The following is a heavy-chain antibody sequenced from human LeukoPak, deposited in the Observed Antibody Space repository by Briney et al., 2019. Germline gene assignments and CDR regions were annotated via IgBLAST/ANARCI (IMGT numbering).Heavy chain of an antibody. D-gene: IGHD2-2*01. Sequence: GGSLRLSCAASGFTFSSYWMHWVRHAPGKGLVWVSRINSDGSSTSYADSVKGRFTISRDNAKNTLYLQMNSLRAEDTAVYYCATVGSTGYFDYWGLGTLVTVSS. CDR3: ATVGSTGYFDY. CDR1: GFTFSSYW. V-gene: IGHV3-74*01. CDR2: INSDGSST. J-gene: IGHJ4*02.